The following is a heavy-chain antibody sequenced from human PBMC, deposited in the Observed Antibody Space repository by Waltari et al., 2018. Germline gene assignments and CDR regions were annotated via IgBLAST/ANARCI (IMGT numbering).Heavy chain of an antibody. Sequence: QLQLQESGPGLVKPSETLSLTCTVSGGSISSSSYYWGWIRQPPGKGLECIGSIYYSGSTYYNPSLKSRVTISVDTSKNQFSLKLSSVTAADTAVYYCARGGSSGSVRFDYWGQGTLVTVSS. CDR3: ARGGSSGSVRFDY. J-gene: IGHJ4*02. V-gene: IGHV4-39*01. CDR1: GGSISSSSYY. CDR2: IYYSGST. D-gene: IGHD6-19*01.